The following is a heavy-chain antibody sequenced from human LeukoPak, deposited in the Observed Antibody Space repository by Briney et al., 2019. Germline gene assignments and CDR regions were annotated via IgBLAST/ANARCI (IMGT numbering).Heavy chain of an antibody. D-gene: IGHD2-2*01. V-gene: IGHV1-2*02. Sequence: GASVKVSCKASGYTFTGYYMHWVRQAPGQGIEWMGWINPNSGDTNYAQKFQGRVTMTRDTSISTAHMELSRLRSGDTAVYYCARANPLYCSSTTCLFDYWGQGTLVTVSS. CDR3: ARANPLYCSSTTCLFDY. J-gene: IGHJ4*02. CDR1: GYTFTGYY. CDR2: INPNSGDT.